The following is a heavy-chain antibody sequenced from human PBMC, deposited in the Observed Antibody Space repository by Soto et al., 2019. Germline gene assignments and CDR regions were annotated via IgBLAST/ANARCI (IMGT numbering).Heavy chain of an antibody. V-gene: IGHV1-18*01. CDR1: GYTFTSYG. D-gene: IGHD6-6*01. CDR2: ISAYNGNT. Sequence: ASVKVSCKASGYTFTSYGISWVRQAPGQGLEWMGWISAYNGNTNYAQKLQGRVTMTTDTSTSTAYMELRSLRSDDTAVYYCARDKGGSIAARRLVMDVWGQGTTVTVSS. CDR3: ARDKGGSIAARRLVMDV. J-gene: IGHJ6*02.